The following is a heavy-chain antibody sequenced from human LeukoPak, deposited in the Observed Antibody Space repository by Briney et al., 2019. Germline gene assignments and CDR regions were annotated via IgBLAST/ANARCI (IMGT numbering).Heavy chain of an antibody. J-gene: IGHJ4*02. D-gene: IGHD3-10*01. CDR2: ISGSVGST. V-gene: IGHV3-23*01. Sequence: PGGSLRLSCAASGFTFSSYAMNWVRQAPGKGLEWVSGISGSVGSTYYADSVKGRFTISRDNAKNTLYLQMNSLRAEDTAVYFCAKRGVVIRVILVGFHKEAYYFDSWGQGALVTVSS. CDR3: AKRGVVIRVILVGFHKEAYYFDS. CDR1: GFTFSSYA.